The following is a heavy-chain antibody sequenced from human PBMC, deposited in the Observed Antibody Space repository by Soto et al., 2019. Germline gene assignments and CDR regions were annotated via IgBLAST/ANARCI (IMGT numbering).Heavy chain of an antibody. D-gene: IGHD3-22*01. CDR2: ISAYNGNT. V-gene: IGHV1-18*04. CDR3: ASTAYYYDSSGYSLVAFDI. J-gene: IGHJ3*02. Sequence: GASVKVSCKASGYTFTSYGISWVRQAPGQGLEWMGWISAYNGNTNYAQKLQGRVTMTTDTSTSTAYMELRSLRSDDTAVYYCASTAYYYDSSGYSLVAFDIWGQGTMVTVS. CDR1: GYTFTSYG.